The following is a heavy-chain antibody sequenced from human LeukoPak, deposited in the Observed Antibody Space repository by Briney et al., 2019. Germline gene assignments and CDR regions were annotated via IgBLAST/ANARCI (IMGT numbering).Heavy chain of an antibody. CDR3: AKAAYGDYVNWFDL. J-gene: IGHJ5*02. CDR2: IGGIGAST. V-gene: IGHV3-23*01. Sequence: GGSLRLSCAASGFTFSSHAMTWVRQAPGKGLEWVSSIGGIGASTYYADSVKGRFTISRDNSKNTLYLQMNSLRAEDTALYYCAKAAYGDYVNWFDLWGQGILVIVSS. D-gene: IGHD4-17*01. CDR1: GFTFSSHA.